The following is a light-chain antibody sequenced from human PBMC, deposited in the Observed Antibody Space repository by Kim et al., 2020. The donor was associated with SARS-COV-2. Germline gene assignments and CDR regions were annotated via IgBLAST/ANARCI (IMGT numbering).Light chain of an antibody. Sequence: APGKAASITCGGNNIGSKSVHWYQQRTGQAPVLVIYFDSDPPSGIPARVSGSDSGNAATLTISSVGAGDEAAYYCQVWDSAGDHRVFGGGTQLTVL. V-gene: IGLV3-21*04. CDR1: NIGSKS. J-gene: IGLJ3*02. CDR2: FDS. CDR3: QVWDSAGDHRV.